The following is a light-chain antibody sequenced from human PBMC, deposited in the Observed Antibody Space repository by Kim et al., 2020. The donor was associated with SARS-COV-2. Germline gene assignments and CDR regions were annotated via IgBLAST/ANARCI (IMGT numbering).Light chain of an antibody. CDR3: TSYTSISTWV. Sequence: GQAHTIACTGTSGDVGGYNYVSWYQQHPGKAPNLMISDVSKRPSGVSNRFSGSKSGNTASLTISGLQAEDEADYYCTSYTSISTWVFGGGTQLTVL. V-gene: IGLV2-14*04. CDR2: DVS. J-gene: IGLJ3*02. CDR1: SGDVGGYNY.